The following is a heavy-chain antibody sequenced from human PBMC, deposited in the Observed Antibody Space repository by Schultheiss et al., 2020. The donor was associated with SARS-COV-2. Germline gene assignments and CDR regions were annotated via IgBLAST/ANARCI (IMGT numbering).Heavy chain of an antibody. CDR2: ISSSSSYI. Sequence: GESLKISCAASGFTFSSYWMSWVRQAPGKGLEWVSSISSSSSYIYYADSVKGRFTISRDNAKNSLYLQMNSLRAEDTAVYYCARDRSSSLSNWFDPWGQGTLVTVSS. CDR1: GFTFSSYW. CDR3: ARDRSSSLSNWFDP. J-gene: IGHJ5*02. D-gene: IGHD6-13*01. V-gene: IGHV3-21*01.